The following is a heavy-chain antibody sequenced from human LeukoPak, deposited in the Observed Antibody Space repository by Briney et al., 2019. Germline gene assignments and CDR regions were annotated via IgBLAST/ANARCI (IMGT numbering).Heavy chain of an antibody. J-gene: IGHJ4*02. CDR1: GYTFNNYY. Sequence: ASVKVSRTASGYTFNNYYMYWVRQAPGQGLEWMGMINPSGGGTSYAQKFQGRVTMTRDTSTRTVYMEVSSLKPEDTAVYYCARQGAYSSAIGMGYWGQGTLVTVSS. CDR2: INPSGGGT. D-gene: IGHD6-19*01. CDR3: ARQGAYSSAIGMGY. V-gene: IGHV1-46*02.